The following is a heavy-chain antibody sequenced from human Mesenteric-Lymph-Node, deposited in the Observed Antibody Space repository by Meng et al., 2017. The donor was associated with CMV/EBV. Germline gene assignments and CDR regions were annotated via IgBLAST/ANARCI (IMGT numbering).Heavy chain of an antibody. CDR3: AKNQGGVLPEVDV. CDR1: GFIFSSYA. Sequence: GESLKISCAASGFIFSSYAMSWVRQAPGQGLEWVSTIYSGGSTYYADSVKGRFTISRDNSKNTLYLQMNSLRAEDTAVYYCAKNQGGVLPEVDVWGQGTTVTVSS. D-gene: IGHD1-14*01. CDR2: IYSGGST. V-gene: IGHV3-23*03. J-gene: IGHJ6*02.